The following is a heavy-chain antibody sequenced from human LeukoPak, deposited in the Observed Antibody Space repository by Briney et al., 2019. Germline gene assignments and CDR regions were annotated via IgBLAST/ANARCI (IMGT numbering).Heavy chain of an antibody. CDR1: GFTFSSYA. Sequence: GGSLRLSCAASGFTFSSYAMHWVRQAPGKGLEWVAVISYDGSNKYYADSVKGRFTISRDNSKNTLYLQMNSLRAKDTAVYYCARESRIAVAGTDYYYGMDVWGQGTTVTVSS. J-gene: IGHJ6*02. D-gene: IGHD6-19*01. CDR3: ARESRIAVAGTDYYYGMDV. CDR2: ISYDGSNK. V-gene: IGHV3-30*04.